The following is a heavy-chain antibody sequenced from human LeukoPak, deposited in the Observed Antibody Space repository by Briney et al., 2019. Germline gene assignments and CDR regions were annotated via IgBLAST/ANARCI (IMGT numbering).Heavy chain of an antibody. D-gene: IGHD1-26*01. CDR2: MNPNSGNT. V-gene: IGHV1-8*01. Sequence: ASVKVSCKASGYTFTSYDINWVRQATGQGLEWMGWMNPNSGNTGYAQKFQGRVTMTRNTSINTAYMELSSLRSEDTAVYYCARGLGGSYEMNWFDPWGQGTLVTVSS. J-gene: IGHJ5*02. CDR1: GYTFTSYD. CDR3: ARGLGGSYEMNWFDP.